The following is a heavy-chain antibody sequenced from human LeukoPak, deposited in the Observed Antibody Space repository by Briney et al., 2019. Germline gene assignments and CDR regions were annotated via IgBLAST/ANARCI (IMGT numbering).Heavy chain of an antibody. CDR3: ARTYYYDSSGYSTPFDY. Sequence: PGESLMISCKGSGYSFADSWIGWVRQMPGKGLEWMGLIYPGDSDTRYSPSFQGQVSISVDKSISTTFLQWSSLKASDTAMYYCARTYYYDSSGYSTPFDYWGQGTLVTVSS. J-gene: IGHJ4*02. CDR2: IYPGDSDT. D-gene: IGHD3-22*01. V-gene: IGHV5-51*01. CDR1: GYSFADSW.